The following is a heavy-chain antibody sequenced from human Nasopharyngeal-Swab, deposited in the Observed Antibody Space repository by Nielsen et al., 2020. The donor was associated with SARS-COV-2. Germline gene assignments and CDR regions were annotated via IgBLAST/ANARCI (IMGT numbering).Heavy chain of an antibody. CDR3: ARDYYDSSGYYGGFDP. V-gene: IGHV4-30-4*01. J-gene: IGHJ5*02. D-gene: IGHD3-22*01. Sequence: WIRQPPGKGLEWIGYIYYSGSTYYNPSLKSRVTISVDTSKNQFSLKLSSVTAADTAVYYCARDYYDSSGYYGGFDPWGRGTLVTVSS. CDR2: IYYSGST.